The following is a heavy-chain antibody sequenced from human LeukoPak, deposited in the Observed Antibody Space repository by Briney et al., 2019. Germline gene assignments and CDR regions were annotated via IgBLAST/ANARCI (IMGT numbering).Heavy chain of an antibody. D-gene: IGHD1-26*01. CDR2: IKQDGSEK. V-gene: IGHV3-7*03. Sequence: GGSLRLSCAASGFTFSSYWMTWVRQAPGKGLEWVANIKQDGSEKYYVDSVKGRFTISRDNAKNSLSLQMNSLRAEDTAVYYCARGDRVGATTGHFDYRGQGTLVTVSS. CDR3: ARGDRVGATTGHFDY. CDR1: GFTFSSYW. J-gene: IGHJ4*02.